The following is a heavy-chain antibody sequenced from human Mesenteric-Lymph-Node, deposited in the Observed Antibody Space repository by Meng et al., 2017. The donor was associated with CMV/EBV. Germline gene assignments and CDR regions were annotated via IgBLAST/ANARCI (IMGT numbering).Heavy chain of an antibody. D-gene: IGHD3-3*01. J-gene: IGHJ4*02. Sequence: GESLKISCVASEFSFSNFGMHWVRQAPGKGLEWMAFIRFDGTYKYYADSVKGRFTISRDNSKNSLYLQMNSLRAEDTAVYYCARDFSPGLLELDYWGQGTLVTVSS. CDR2: IRFDGTYK. CDR3: ARDFSPGLLELDY. V-gene: IGHV3-30*02. CDR1: EFSFSNFG.